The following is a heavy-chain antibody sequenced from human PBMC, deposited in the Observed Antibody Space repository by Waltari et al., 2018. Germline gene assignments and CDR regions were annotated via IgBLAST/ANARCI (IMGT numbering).Heavy chain of an antibody. CDR2: INTNTGNP. J-gene: IGHJ6*02. CDR1: GYTFTSYA. V-gene: IGHV7-4-1*02. CDR3: ASEHSRGMDV. Sequence: QVQLVHSGSELKKPGASVKVSCKSSGYTFTSYALNWVRQAPGQGLEWTGWINTNTGNPTYAQGFTERFVFSLDTSGSTASLQISSLKAEDTAVYYCASEHSRGMDVWGQGTTVIVSS.